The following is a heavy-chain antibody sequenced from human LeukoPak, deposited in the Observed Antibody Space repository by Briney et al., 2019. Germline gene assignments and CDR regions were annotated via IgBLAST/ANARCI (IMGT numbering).Heavy chain of an antibody. Sequence: SETLSLTCAVYGGSFSGYYWGWIRQPPGKGLEWIGEINHSGSTNYNPSLKSRVTISVDTSKNQFSLKLSSVTAADTAVYYCASLGYCSSTSCRNNWFDPWGQGTLVTVSS. CDR2: INHSGST. CDR1: GGSFSGYY. J-gene: IGHJ5*02. D-gene: IGHD2-2*01. V-gene: IGHV4-34*01. CDR3: ASLGYCSSTSCRNNWFDP.